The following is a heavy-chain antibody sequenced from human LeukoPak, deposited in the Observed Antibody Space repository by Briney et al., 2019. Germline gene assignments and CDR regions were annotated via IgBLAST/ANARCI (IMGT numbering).Heavy chain of an antibody. V-gene: IGHV3-74*01. CDR3: ARDIAAAVDY. J-gene: IGHJ4*02. CDR1: GCTFNSYW. CDR2: INSAGIST. Sequence: GGSLRLSCTASGCTFNSYWMHWVRQVPGKGLVWVSRINSAGISTNYADSVKGRFTISRDNAKNTLYLQMNSLRAEDTAIYYYARDIAAAVDYWGQGTLVTVSS. D-gene: IGHD6-13*01.